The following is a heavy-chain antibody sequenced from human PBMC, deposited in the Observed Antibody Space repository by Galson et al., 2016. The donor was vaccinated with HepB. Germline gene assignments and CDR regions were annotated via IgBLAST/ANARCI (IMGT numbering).Heavy chain of an antibody. J-gene: IGHJ5*02. Sequence: SETLSLTCAVYGGSFSGYYWSWIRQPPGKGLEWIGELNDSGSNNYNPSLKSRVTISVDTSEDQFSLKLTSVTAADTAVYYCARGTVVVPGATWGQGTLVTVSS. V-gene: IGHV4-34*01. CDR1: GGSFSGYY. CDR2: LNDSGSN. CDR3: ARGTVVVPGAT. D-gene: IGHD2-2*01.